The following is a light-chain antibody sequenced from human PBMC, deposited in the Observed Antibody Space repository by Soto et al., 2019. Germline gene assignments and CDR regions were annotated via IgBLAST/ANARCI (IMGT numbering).Light chain of an antibody. CDR3: QQYNYASPT. CDR2: KAS. Sequence: DIQMTQSPSTLSASVGDSVTITCRASQSISSWLAWYQQKPGKVPKLLIYKASSLESEVPSRFSGRGAGTDFILTSSSQQPDDVATYYCQQYNYASPTFGQGTKVETK. CDR1: QSISSW. V-gene: IGKV1-5*03. J-gene: IGKJ2*01.